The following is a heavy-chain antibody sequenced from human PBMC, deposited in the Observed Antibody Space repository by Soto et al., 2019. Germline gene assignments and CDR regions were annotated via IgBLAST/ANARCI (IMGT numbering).Heavy chain of an antibody. D-gene: IGHD5-12*01. Sequence: QVQLVQSGAEVKKPGSSVKVSCKASGGTFSSYTISWVRQAPGQGLEWMGRIIPILGIANYAQKFQGRVTITADKSTSTAYMELSSLRSEDTAVYYCATSGYGPLFYYYYYYMDVWGKGTTVTVSS. CDR1: GGTFSSYT. CDR2: IIPILGIA. CDR3: ATSGYGPLFYYYYYYMDV. J-gene: IGHJ6*03. V-gene: IGHV1-69*02.